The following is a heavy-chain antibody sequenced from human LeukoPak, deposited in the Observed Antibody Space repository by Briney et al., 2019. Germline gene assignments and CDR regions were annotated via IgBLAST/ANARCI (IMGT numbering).Heavy chain of an antibody. J-gene: IGHJ3*02. D-gene: IGHD3-22*01. CDR2: IYYSGST. CDR3: ARVRYYYDSSGYHDAFDI. CDR1: GGSISSSSHY. Sequence: PSETLSLTCTVTGGSISSSSHYWGWIRQPPGKGLEWIGSIYYSGSTYYNPSLKSRVTISVDTSKNQFSLKLSSVTAADTAVYYCARVRYYYDSSGYHDAFDIWGQGTMVTVSS. V-gene: IGHV4-39*07.